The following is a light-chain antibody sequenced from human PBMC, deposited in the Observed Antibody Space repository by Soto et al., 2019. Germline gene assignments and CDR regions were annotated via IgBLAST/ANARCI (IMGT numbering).Light chain of an antibody. CDR1: ISDVGGYNY. J-gene: IGLJ1*01. CDR3: SSYTSSSTNV. Sequence: QSALTQPASVSGSPGQSITISCTGTISDVGGYNYVSWYQQHPGKAPKLMIYEVSNRPSGVSNRFSGSKSGNTASLTISGLQAEDEADYYCSSYTSSSTNVFGTGTKLTVL. V-gene: IGLV2-14*01. CDR2: EVS.